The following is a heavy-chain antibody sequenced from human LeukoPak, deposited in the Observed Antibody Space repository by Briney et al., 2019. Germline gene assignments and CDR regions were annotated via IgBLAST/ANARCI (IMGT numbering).Heavy chain of an antibody. J-gene: IGHJ4*02. CDR2: ISYDGSNK. CDR1: GFTFSSYA. Sequence: PGGSLRLSCAASGFTFSSYAMHWVRQAPGKGLEWVAVISYDGSNKYYADSVKGRFTISRDNSKNTLYLQMNSLRAEDTAVYYCARNLELRSMSPACPDYWGQGTLVTVSS. D-gene: IGHD1-7*01. CDR3: ARNLELRSMSPACPDY. V-gene: IGHV3-30*04.